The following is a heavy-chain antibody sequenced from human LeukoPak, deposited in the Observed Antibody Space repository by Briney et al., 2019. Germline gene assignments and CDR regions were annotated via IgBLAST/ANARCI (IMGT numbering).Heavy chain of an antibody. J-gene: IGHJ4*02. Sequence: GGSLRLSCAASGFTFSSYEMNWVRQAPGKGLEWVSYISSSGSTIYYADSVKGRFTISRDNAKNSLYLQMNSLRAEDTAVYYCARDEIYYDILTGYRHFDYWGQGTLVTVFS. D-gene: IGHD3-9*01. CDR1: GFTFSSYE. V-gene: IGHV3-48*03. CDR3: ARDEIYYDILTGYRHFDY. CDR2: ISSSGSTI.